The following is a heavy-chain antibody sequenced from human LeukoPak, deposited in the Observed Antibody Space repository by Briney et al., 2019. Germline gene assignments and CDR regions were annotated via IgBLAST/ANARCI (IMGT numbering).Heavy chain of an antibody. Sequence: ASVKVSCKASGYTFTGYYMHWVRQAPGQGLEWMGWINPNSGGTNYAQKFQGRVTMTRDTSISTAYMELSRLRSDDTAVYYCARAHFPSXXXSYYWGQGTLVTVSS. J-gene: IGHJ4*02. D-gene: IGHD3-3*02. CDR2: INPNSGGT. CDR1: GYTFTGYY. CDR3: ARAHFPSXXXSYY. V-gene: IGHV1-2*02.